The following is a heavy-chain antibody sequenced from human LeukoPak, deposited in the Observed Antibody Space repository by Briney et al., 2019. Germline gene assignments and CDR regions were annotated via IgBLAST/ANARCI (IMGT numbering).Heavy chain of an antibody. D-gene: IGHD6-13*01. CDR2: VSYSGNT. J-gene: IGHJ3*02. CDR3: ATPYSSTWIDAVDN. V-gene: IGHV4-39*01. CDR1: GGSISSGTYY. Sequence: PSETLSLTCTVSGGSISSGTYYWGWLRQPPGKGVEWSPSVSYSGNTYYNPSLKSRVTISVDTTKNQFSLKLRSVTGADTAVYYCATPYSSTWIDAVDNWGQGKMATVSS.